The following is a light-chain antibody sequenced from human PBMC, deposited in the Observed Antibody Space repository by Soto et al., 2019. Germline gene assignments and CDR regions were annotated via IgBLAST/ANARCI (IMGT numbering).Light chain of an antibody. CDR2: EVN. CDR3: SSYAGSNNLV. J-gene: IGLJ3*02. CDR1: SSDIGGYDY. Sequence: QSALTQPPPASGSPGQSVTISCTGTSSDIGGYDYVSWYQQHPGKAPKLIIYEVNKRPSGVPDRFSGSKSGNTASLIVSGLQAEDEADYYCSSYAGSNNLVFAGGTKLTVL. V-gene: IGLV2-8*01.